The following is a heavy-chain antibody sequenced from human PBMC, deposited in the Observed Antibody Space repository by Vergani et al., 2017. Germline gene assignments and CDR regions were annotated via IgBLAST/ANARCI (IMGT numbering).Heavy chain of an antibody. Sequence: EVQLVESGGGLVKPGGSLRLSCAASGFTFSSYSMNWVRQAPGKGLEWVSSISSSSSYIYYADSVKGRFTISRDNAKNSLYLQMNSLRAEDTAVYYCARELDWWSGYDSKPRWFDYWGQGTLVTVSS. J-gene: IGHJ4*02. D-gene: IGHD5-12*01. CDR3: ARELDWWSGYDSKPRWFDY. V-gene: IGHV3-21*01. CDR2: ISSSSSYI. CDR1: GFTFSSYS.